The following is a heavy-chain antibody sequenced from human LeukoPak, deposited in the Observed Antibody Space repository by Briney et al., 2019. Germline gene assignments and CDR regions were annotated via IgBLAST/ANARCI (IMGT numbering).Heavy chain of an antibody. CDR1: GYTFTGYY. Sequence: ASVKVSCKASGYTFTGYYLHWARQAPGQGLEWVGRINPNSGDTNYAQNFQGRVTMTRDTSISTAYIDLSRLRSDDTAVYYCARGYSYDFNYWGQGTLVTVSS. D-gene: IGHD5-18*01. J-gene: IGHJ4*02. CDR3: ARGYSYDFNY. CDR2: INPNSGDT. V-gene: IGHV1-2*06.